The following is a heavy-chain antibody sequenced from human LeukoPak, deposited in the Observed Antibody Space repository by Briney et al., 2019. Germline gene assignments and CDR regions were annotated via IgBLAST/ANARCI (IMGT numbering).Heavy chain of an antibody. D-gene: IGHD3-3*01. Sequence: GGSLRLSCAASGFTFSSYAMSWVRQAPGKGLEWVSAISGSGGSTYYADSVKGRFTISRDNSKNTLYLQMNGLRAEDTAVYYCAKGPYYDFWSGYSKQFPYNWFDPWGQGTLVTVSS. V-gene: IGHV3-23*01. CDR1: GFTFSSYA. J-gene: IGHJ5*02. CDR3: AKGPYYDFWSGYSKQFPYNWFDP. CDR2: ISGSGGST.